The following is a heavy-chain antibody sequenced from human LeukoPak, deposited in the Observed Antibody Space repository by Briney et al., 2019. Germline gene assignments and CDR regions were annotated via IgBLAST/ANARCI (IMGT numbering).Heavy chain of an antibody. CDR2: IKSKTDGGTT. Sequence: GGSLRLSCEASGFTFSNAWMSWVRQAPGKGLEWVGRIKSKTDGGTTDYAAPVKGRFTISRDDSKNTLYLQMNSLKTEDTAVYYCTTDRATYYDFWSGPRWGQGTLVTVSS. D-gene: IGHD3-3*01. CDR3: TTDRATYYDFWSGPR. J-gene: IGHJ4*02. V-gene: IGHV3-15*01. CDR1: GFTFSNAW.